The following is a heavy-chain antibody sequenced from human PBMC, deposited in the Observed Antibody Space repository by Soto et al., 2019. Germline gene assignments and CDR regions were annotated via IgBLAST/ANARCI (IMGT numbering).Heavy chain of an antibody. J-gene: IGHJ4*02. CDR1: GDTFSNDI. D-gene: IGHD5-12*01. CDR3: VRDSPIGSTFSGYDGIDY. Sequence: QVQLVQSGAEVKKPGSSVKDSCKTSGDTFSNDIITWVLQAPGQGLERMGRIIPHLDTTNYAQKFQGRVTITADKSTGTAYMELNSLRSEDTAVYYCVRDSPIGSTFSGYDGIDYWGQGTLVTVSS. V-gene: IGHV1-69*08. CDR2: IIPHLDTT.